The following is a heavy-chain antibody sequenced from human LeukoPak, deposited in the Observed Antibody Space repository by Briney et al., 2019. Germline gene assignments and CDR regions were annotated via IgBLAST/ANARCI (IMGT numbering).Heavy chain of an antibody. CDR2: IWYDGSNK. Sequence: GGSLRLSCAASGFTFSSYGMHWVRQAPGKGLEWVAVIWYDGSNKYYADSVKGRFTISRDNSKNTPYLQMNSLRAEDTAVYYCARDSGSLSAYYYYYYGMDVWGQGTTVTVSS. D-gene: IGHD6-6*01. CDR3: ARDSGSLSAYYYYYYGMDV. CDR1: GFTFSSYG. V-gene: IGHV3-33*01. J-gene: IGHJ6*02.